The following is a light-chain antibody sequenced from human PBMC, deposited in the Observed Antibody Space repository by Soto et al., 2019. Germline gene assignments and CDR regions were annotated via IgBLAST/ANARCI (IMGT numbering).Light chain of an antibody. V-gene: IGLV4-69*01. CDR2: LNSDGSH. Sequence: QPVLTQSPSASASLGASVKLTCILSSGHNTYAIAWHQLQPEKGPRSLMKLNSDGSHNKGDGVPDRFSGSSSGAERYLTISSLKSEDEADYYCQTWGAGIQVFGGGTKLTVL. CDR1: SGHNTYA. J-gene: IGLJ3*02. CDR3: QTWGAGIQV.